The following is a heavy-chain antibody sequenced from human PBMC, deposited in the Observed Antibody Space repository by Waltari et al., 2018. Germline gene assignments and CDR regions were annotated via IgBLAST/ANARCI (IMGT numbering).Heavy chain of an antibody. CDR1: GFTFSSYA. V-gene: IGHV3-30-3*01. D-gene: IGHD5-18*01. CDR3: ARVGRRIQLWLPFDY. Sequence: QVQLVESGGGVVQPGRSLRLSCAASGFTFSSYAMHWVRQAPGKGLEGVAVISYDRINKYDVDSVKGRFTISRDNSKNTLYLQMNSLRAEDTAVNYCARVGRRIQLWLPFDYWGQGTLVTVSS. J-gene: IGHJ4*02. CDR2: ISYDRINK.